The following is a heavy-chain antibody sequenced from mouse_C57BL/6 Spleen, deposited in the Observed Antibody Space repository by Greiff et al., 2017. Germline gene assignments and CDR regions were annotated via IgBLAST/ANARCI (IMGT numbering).Heavy chain of an antibody. V-gene: IGHV14-1*01. CDR1: GFNIKDYY. CDR2: IDPEDGDT. J-gene: IGHJ4*01. D-gene: IGHD2-4*01. Sequence: EVKLMESGAELVRPGASVKLSCTASGFNIKDYYMHWVKQRPEQGLEWIGRIDPEDGDTEYAPKFQGKATMTADTSSNTAYLQLSSLTSEYTAVYYCTTDDYDVNYAMDYWGQGTSVTVSS. CDR3: TTDDYDVNYAMDY.